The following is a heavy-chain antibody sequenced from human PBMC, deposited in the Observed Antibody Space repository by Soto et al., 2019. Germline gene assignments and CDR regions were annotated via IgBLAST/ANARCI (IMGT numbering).Heavy chain of an antibody. CDR3: ARSQGSSTSLEIYYYYYYGMDV. J-gene: IGHJ6*02. CDR1: GGTFSSYA. CDR2: IIPISGTA. D-gene: IGHD2-2*01. Sequence: QVPLVQSGAEVKKPGSSVKVSCKASGGTFSSYAISWVRQAPGQGLEWMGGIIPISGTANYAQKFQGRVTITADESTSTAYMELSSLRSEDTAVYSCARSQGSSTSLEIYYYYYYGMDVWGQGTTVTVSS. V-gene: IGHV1-69*01.